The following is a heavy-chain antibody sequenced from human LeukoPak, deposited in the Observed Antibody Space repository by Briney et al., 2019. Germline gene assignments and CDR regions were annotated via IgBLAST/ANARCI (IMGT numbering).Heavy chain of an antibody. Sequence: SETLSLTCVVSGDSISSSNWWSWVRQPPGKGLEWIGEIYHSGSTKYSPSLKNRLTISLDKSRNQFFLKLTSVTAADTAVYYCAAHSGGSNFDYWGQGTLVTVSS. V-gene: IGHV4-4*02. D-gene: IGHD1-26*01. CDR1: GDSISSSNW. J-gene: IGHJ4*02. CDR3: AAHSGGSNFDY. CDR2: IYHSGST.